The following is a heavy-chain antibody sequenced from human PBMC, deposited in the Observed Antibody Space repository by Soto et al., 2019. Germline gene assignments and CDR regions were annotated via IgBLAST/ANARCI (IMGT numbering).Heavy chain of an antibody. D-gene: IGHD3-10*01. CDR1: GGSISSYY. CDR2: IYYSGST. Sequence: QVQLQESGPGLVKPSETLSLTCTVSGGSISSYYWSWIRQPPGKGLEWIGYIYYSGSTNCNPSLKSRVTISVNTSKNQFSLKLSSVTAADTAVYYCAGVWGGAFDIWGQGTMVTVSS. CDR3: AGVWGGAFDI. J-gene: IGHJ3*02. V-gene: IGHV4-59*01.